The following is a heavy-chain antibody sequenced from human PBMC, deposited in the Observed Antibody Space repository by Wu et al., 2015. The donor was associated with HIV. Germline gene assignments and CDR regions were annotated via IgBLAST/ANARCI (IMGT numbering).Heavy chain of an antibody. Sequence: QVHLVQSGAEVRKPGSSVKVSCKASGGILSNYDINWVRQAPGQGLEWMGGTTPMFGTTNYAQNFQGRVTITSDIYTRTVYMQLSSLRSEDTAIYYCAREIKDPVIMVRAGFDPWGQGTLVIVSS. V-gene: IGHV1-69*06. CDR2: TTPMFGTT. CDR3: AREIKDPVIMVRAGFDP. J-gene: IGHJ5*02. CDR1: GGILSNYD. D-gene: IGHD3-10*01.